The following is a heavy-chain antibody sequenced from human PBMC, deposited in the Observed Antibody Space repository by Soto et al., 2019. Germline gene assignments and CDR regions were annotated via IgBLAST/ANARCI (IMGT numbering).Heavy chain of an antibody. D-gene: IGHD2-2*01. CDR2: IYYSGST. CDR1: GGSISSSSYY. J-gene: IGHJ3*02. CDR3: ARDRESYQLLLGPFDAFDI. V-gene: IGHV4-39*02. Sequence: LPETLSLTCTVSGGSISSSSYYWGWIRQPPGKGLEWIGSIYYSGSTYYNPSLKSRVTIPVDTSKNQFSVKLSSVTAADTAVYYCARDRESYQLLLGPFDAFDIWGHGTLVTTSS.